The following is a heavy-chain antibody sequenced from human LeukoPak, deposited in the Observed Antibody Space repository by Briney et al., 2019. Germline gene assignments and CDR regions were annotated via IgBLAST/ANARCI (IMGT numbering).Heavy chain of an antibody. V-gene: IGHV1-2*02. J-gene: IGHJ4*02. CDR3: ARTREGVWGSYSP. CDR1: GYSFTDYY. CDR2: INSKSGGT. Sequence: AASVKVSCKASGYSFTDYYIHWVRLAPGQGLEWMGWINSKSGGTHYAQKFQGRVSMTRDTSINTVHLELSSLKTNDTAVYYCARTREGVWGSYSPWGQGTLVTVSS. D-gene: IGHD3-16*01.